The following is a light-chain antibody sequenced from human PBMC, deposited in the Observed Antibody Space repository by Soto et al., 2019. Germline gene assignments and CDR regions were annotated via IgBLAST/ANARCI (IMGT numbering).Light chain of an antibody. V-gene: IGKV1-5*01. CDR3: QQFSSYPCT. CDR2: DAS. J-gene: IGKJ2*02. CDR1: RSISTW. Sequence: DIQMTQSPSTLSSSVGDRLTITFRASRSISTWLAWYQQKPGKAPKLLIYDASTLESGVPSRFSGSGSETEFTLTISSLQPDDFATYYCQQFSSYPCTFGQGTKLEI.